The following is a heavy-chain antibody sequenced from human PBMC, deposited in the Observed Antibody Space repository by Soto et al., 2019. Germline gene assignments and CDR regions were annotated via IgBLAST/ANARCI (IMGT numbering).Heavy chain of an antibody. CDR1: GFTFSDYY. CDR3: ARRYCRGTSCSYSTFDP. CDR2: ISPSSSFT. J-gene: IGHJ5*02. V-gene: IGHV3-11*05. D-gene: IGHD2-2*01. Sequence: QEQLVESGGGLVKPGGSLRLSCAASGFTFSDYYMSWIRQAPGKGLEWVSYISPSSSFTSYADSVKGLFTISRDNAKDSLYLQMNSLRAEDTAVYYCARRYCRGTSCSYSTFDPWGQGTLVTVSS.